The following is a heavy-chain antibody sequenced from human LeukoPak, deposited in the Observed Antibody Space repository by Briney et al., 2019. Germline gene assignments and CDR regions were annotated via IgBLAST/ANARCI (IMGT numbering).Heavy chain of an antibody. V-gene: IGHV1-18*01. D-gene: IGHD3-10*01. CDR3: ARGVWDKLALGPDLRKRTYYYGSGIFYMDV. CDR2: ISAYNGNT. CDR1: GYTFTSYG. J-gene: IGHJ6*03. Sequence: ASVKVSCKASGYTFTSYGISWVRQAPGQGLEWMGWISAYNGNTNYAQKFQGRVTMTRDTSISTAYMDLSRLRSDDTAVYYCARGVWDKLALGPDLRKRTYYYGSGIFYMDVWGKGTTVTVSS.